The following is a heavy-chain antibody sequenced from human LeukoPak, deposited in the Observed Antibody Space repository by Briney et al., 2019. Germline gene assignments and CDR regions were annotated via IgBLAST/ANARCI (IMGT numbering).Heavy chain of an antibody. Sequence: GGSLRLSCAASGFTFSSYGMHWVRQAPGKGLEWVAFIRYDGSNKYYADSVKGRFTISRDNSKNTLYLQMNSLRAEDTAVYYCAKDGDLRGYYYYMDVWGKGTTVTVSS. CDR1: GFTFSSYG. V-gene: IGHV3-30*02. CDR3: AKDGDLRGYYYYMDV. J-gene: IGHJ6*03. CDR2: IRYDGSNK. D-gene: IGHD7-27*01.